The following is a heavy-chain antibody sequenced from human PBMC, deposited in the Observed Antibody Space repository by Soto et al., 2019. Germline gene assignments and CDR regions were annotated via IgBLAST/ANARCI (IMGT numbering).Heavy chain of an antibody. Sequence: NPSETLSLTCAVYGGSFSGYYWSWIRQPPGKGLEWIGEINHSGSTNYNPSLKSRVTISVDTSKNQFSLKLSSVTAADTAVYYCASSLDGYNTIWSQGTLVTVSS. J-gene: IGHJ4*02. CDR3: ASSLDGYNTI. CDR1: GGSFSGYY. V-gene: IGHV4-34*01. D-gene: IGHD5-12*01. CDR2: INHSGST.